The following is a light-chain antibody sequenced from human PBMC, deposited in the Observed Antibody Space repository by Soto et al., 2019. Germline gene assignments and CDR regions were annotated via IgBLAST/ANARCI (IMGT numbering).Light chain of an antibody. CDR2: AAS. V-gene: IGKV1-39*01. Sequence: DIQMTKSPSSLSASVVDRVTITCRASQSISSYLNWYQQKPGKAPKLLIYAASSLQSGVPSRFSGSGSGTDFTLTISSLQPEGFGTCSWQPTYLTIPFGGVTKVDI. J-gene: IGKJ4*01. CDR1: QSISSY. CDR3: QPTYLTIP.